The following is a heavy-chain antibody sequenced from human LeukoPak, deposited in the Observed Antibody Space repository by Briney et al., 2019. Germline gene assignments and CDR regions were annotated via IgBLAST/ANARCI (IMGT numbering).Heavy chain of an antibody. V-gene: IGHV3-53*01. CDR1: ELTLSSNY. J-gene: IGHJ4*02. CDR2: IYSGGST. D-gene: IGHD1-26*01. CDR3: ARRRYSGSSQHFDY. Sequence: PGGSLRLSCAASELTLSSNYMSWIRQAPGRGLEWVSFIYSGGSTYYADSVRGRFIISKDNSKNTLYLQMNSLRAEDTAVYYCARRRYSGSSQHFDYWGQGTLVTVSS.